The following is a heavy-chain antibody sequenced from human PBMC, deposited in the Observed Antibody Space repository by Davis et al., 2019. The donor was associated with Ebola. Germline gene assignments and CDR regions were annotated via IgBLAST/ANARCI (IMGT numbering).Heavy chain of an antibody. CDR2: INWNGNFI. J-gene: IGHJ6*02. CDR1: GFSFEGYA. V-gene: IGHV3-9*01. Sequence: SLKISCAASGFSFEGYAMYWVRQAPGRGLDWVSTINWNGNFIDYADSVKGRFSVSRDNGKNSLYLQMNSLRADDTALYYCAKGDRIMLFYDYGMDVWGQGTTVTVSS. CDR3: AKGDRIMLFYDYGMDV. D-gene: IGHD3/OR15-3a*01.